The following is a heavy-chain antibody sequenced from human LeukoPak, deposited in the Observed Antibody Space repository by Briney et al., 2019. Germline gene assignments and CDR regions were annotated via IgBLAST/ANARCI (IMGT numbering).Heavy chain of an antibody. CDR2: INHSGIT. CDR1: GGSYSDYY. J-gene: IGHJ5*02. CDR3: ARKGGGQLVNTRRWFDP. D-gene: IGHD6-6*01. V-gene: IGHV4-34*01. Sequence: KSSQTLSLTCGVYGGSYSDYYWSWIRQPPGKGLEWIGEINHSGITNYNPSLKSRVTISLDTSKNQFSLKLSSVTAADTAVYYCARKGGGQLVNTRRWFDPWGQGTLVTVSS.